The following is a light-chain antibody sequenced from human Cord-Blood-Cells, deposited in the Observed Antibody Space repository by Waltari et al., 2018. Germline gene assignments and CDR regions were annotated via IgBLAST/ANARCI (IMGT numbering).Light chain of an antibody. CDR2: DTS. J-gene: IGKJ1*01. CDR3: QQRSNWPTWT. Sequence: IVFTRSPATLSLSPGESATLPCRASQSVSSYLAWYQQKPGQAPRLLIYDTSNRANGIPARFSGSGSWTDFTLTISRLEPEDFAVYYWQQRSNWPTWTFGQGTKVEIK. V-gene: IGKV3-11*01. CDR1: QSVSSY.